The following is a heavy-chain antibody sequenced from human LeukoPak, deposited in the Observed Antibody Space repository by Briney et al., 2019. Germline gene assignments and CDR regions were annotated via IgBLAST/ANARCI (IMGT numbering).Heavy chain of an antibody. J-gene: IGHJ4*02. Sequence: ASVKVSCKASGYTSTSYGISWVRQAPGQGLEWMGWISAYNGNTNYAQKLQGRVTMTTDTSTSTAYMELRSLRSDDTAVYYCARDLRDSSGYYGYYFDYWGQGTLVTVSS. V-gene: IGHV1-18*01. D-gene: IGHD3-22*01. CDR3: ARDLRDSSGYYGYYFDY. CDR2: ISAYNGNT. CDR1: GYTSTSYG.